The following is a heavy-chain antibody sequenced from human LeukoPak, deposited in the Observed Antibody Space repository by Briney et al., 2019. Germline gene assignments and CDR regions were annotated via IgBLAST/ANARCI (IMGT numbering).Heavy chain of an antibody. CDR3: AELGITMIGGV. D-gene: IGHD3-10*02. Sequence: GGSLRLSCAASGFTFSTYWMSWVRQAPGKGLEWVSFIYSGGNTLYSDSVKGRFTISRDNAKNSLYLQMNSLRAEDTAVYYCAELGITMIGGVWGKGTTVTISS. V-gene: IGHV3-69-1*02. CDR2: IYSGGNT. J-gene: IGHJ6*04. CDR1: GFTFSTYW.